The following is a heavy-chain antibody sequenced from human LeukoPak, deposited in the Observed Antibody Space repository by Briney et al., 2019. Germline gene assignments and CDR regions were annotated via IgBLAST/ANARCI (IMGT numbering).Heavy chain of an antibody. V-gene: IGHV2-5*08. CDR3: AHRLGGGWYFDY. CDR2: IYWDDDK. J-gene: IGHJ4*02. D-gene: IGHD6-19*01. Sequence: SGPTLVNPTQTLTLTCTFSGFSLSTSGMCVSWIRQPPGKALEWLALIYWDDDKRYSPSLKSRLTITKDTSKNQVVLTMTNMDPVDTATYYCAHRLGGGWYFDYWGQGTLVTVSS. CDR1: GFSLSTSGMC.